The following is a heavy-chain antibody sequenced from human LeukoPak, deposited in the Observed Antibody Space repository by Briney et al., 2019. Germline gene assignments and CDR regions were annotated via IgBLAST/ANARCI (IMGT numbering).Heavy chain of an antibody. J-gene: IGHJ4*02. D-gene: IGHD3-9*01. CDR1: GYTFSVYF. Sequence: ASVKVSCKASGYTFSVYFINWVRQAPGQELEWMGIIYPSGGRTNYAQKFQGRVTMTRDMSTSTAYMELRSLRSDDTAVYYCARGTVLRYFDWLYYFDYWGQGTLVTVSS. CDR2: IYPSGGRT. V-gene: IGHV1-46*01. CDR3: ARGTVLRYFDWLYYFDY.